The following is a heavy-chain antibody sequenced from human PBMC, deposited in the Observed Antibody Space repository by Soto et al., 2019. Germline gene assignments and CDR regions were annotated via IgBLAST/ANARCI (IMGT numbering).Heavy chain of an antibody. CDR2: INHSGST. Sequence: PSETLSLTCAVYGGSFSGYYWSWIRQPPGKGLEWIGEINHSGSTNYNPSLKSRVTISVDTPKNQFSLKLSSVTAADTAVYYCARGGATVTTYHFDYWGQGTLVTVSS. V-gene: IGHV4-34*01. J-gene: IGHJ4*02. CDR3: ARGGATVTTYHFDY. D-gene: IGHD4-17*01. CDR1: GGSFSGYY.